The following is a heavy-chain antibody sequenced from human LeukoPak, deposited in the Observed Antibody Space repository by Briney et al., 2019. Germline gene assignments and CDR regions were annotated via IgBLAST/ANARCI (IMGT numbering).Heavy chain of an antibody. J-gene: IGHJ4*02. CDR1: GFTFSSYA. D-gene: IGHD3-3*01. CDR2: ISGSGGST. V-gene: IGHV3-23*01. CDR3: AKGDSFDFWSGYYGYYFDY. Sequence: PGGSLRLSCAASGFTFSSYAMSWVRQAPGKGLEWVSAISGSGGSTYYADSVKGRFTISRDNSKNTLYLQMNSLRAEDTAVYYCAKGDSFDFWSGYYGYYFDYWGQGTLVIVSS.